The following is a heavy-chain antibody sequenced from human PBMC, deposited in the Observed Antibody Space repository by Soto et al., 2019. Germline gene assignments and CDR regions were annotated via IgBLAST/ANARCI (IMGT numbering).Heavy chain of an antibody. CDR3: ARDPSAYCGGDCYSYFDY. V-gene: IGHV3-30-3*01. J-gene: IGHJ4*02. Sequence: VQLVESGGGLVQPGGSLRLSCAASGFIFSGHWMHWVRQTPGKGLVWVAVISYDGSNKYYADSVKGRFTISRDNSKNTLYLQMNSLRAEDTAVYYCARDPSAYCGGDCYSYFDYWGQGTLVTVSS. CDR2: ISYDGSNK. CDR1: GFIFSGHW. D-gene: IGHD2-21*02.